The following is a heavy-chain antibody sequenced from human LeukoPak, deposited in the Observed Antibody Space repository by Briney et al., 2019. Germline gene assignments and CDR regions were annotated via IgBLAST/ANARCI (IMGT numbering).Heavy chain of an antibody. Sequence: ASVKVSCKASGGTFSSYAISWVRQAPGRGLEWMGGIIPIFGTANYAQKFQGRVTITADESTSTAYMELSSLRSEDTAVYYCARGTVGYGDYADYYYYMDVWGKGTTVTISS. D-gene: IGHD4-17*01. CDR1: GGTFSSYA. CDR2: IIPIFGTA. V-gene: IGHV1-69*13. J-gene: IGHJ6*03. CDR3: ARGTVGYGDYADYYYYMDV.